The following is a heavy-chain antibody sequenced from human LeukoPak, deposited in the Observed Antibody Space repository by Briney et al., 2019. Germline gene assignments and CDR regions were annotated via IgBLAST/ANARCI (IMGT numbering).Heavy chain of an antibody. D-gene: IGHD3-10*01. V-gene: IGHV1-18*04. CDR3: ARESMYYYGSGSYYKGGYYFDY. CDR2: XXXXXGNT. J-gene: IGHJ4*02. CDR1: GYTFTSYG. Sequence: PGASVKVSCTASGYTFTSYGISWVRQAPGQGLXXXXXXXXXXGNTNYAQKLQGRVTMTTDTSTSTAYMELRSLRSDDTAVYYCARESMYYYGSGSYYKGGYYFDYWGQGTLVTVSS.